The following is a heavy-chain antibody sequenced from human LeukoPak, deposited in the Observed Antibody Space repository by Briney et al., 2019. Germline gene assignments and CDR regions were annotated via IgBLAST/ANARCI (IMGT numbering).Heavy chain of an antibody. D-gene: IGHD2-2*01. CDR3: ARDGREVIPAATNRANFDY. Sequence: ASVKVSCKASGYTFTSYAISWVRQAPGQGLEWMGWISAYNGNTNYAQKFQGRVTSTTDTSTSTTSMYLRSLRPDDTAVYYCARDGREVIPAATNRANFDYWGQGTLVTVSS. CDR1: GYTFTSYA. V-gene: IGHV1-18*01. CDR2: ISAYNGNT. J-gene: IGHJ4*02.